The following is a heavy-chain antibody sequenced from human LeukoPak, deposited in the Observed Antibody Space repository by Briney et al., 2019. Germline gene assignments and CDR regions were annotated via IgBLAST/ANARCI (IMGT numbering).Heavy chain of an antibody. D-gene: IGHD4-11*01. CDR3: ARRPYSNYARSDAFDI. V-gene: IGHV4-59*01. Sequence: SETLSLTCTVSGGSISSYYWSWIRQPPGKGLEWIGYIYYSGSTNYNPSLKSRVTISVDTSKNQFSLKLSSVTAADTAVYYCARRPYSNYARSDAFDIWGQGTMVTVSS. J-gene: IGHJ3*02. CDR2: IYYSGST. CDR1: GGSISSYY.